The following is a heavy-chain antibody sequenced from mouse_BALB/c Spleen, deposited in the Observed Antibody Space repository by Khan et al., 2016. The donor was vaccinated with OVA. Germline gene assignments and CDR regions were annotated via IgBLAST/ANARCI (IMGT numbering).Heavy chain of an antibody. CDR1: GYSITSEYA. D-gene: IGHD2-4*01. J-gene: IGHJ3*01. CDR2: INYSGNT. CDR3: TRKDYYDYDPFPY. V-gene: IGHV3-2*02. Sequence: VQLQQSGPGLVKPSQSLSLTCTVTGYSITSEYAWNWLRQFPGNKLEWMCYINYSGNTRYNPSLKSRISITRDTSKNQFFLQLNFVTTDDTATYYCTRKDYYDYDPFPYWGQGTLVTVSA.